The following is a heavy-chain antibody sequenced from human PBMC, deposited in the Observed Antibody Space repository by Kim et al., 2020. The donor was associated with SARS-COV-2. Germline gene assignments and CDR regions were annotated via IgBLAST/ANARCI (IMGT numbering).Heavy chain of an antibody. D-gene: IGHD2-8*02. CDR2: NT. CDR3: ARDLFHTGFDY. J-gene: IGHJ4*02. V-gene: IGHV1-3*01. Sequence: NTKCSQQFQGRVPVTRDTSANTASMELSSLGSEDTAVYYCARDLFHTGFDYWGQGTLVAVSS.